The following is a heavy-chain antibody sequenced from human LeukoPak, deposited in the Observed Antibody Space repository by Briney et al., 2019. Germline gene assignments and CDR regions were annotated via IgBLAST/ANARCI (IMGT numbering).Heavy chain of an antibody. CDR2: INHSGST. D-gene: IGHD3-10*01. V-gene: IGHV4-34*01. Sequence: SETLSLTCAVYGGSFSGYYWSWIRQPPGKGLEWIGEINHSGSTNYNPSLKSRVTISVDTSKNQFSLKLSSVTAADTAVYYCARRYRWFGEPWGQGTLVTVSS. CDR3: ARRYRWFGEP. J-gene: IGHJ4*02. CDR1: GGSFSGYY.